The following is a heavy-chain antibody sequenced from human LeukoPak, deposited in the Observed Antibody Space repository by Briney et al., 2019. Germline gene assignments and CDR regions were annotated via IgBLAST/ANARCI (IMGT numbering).Heavy chain of an antibody. J-gene: IGHJ5*02. CDR1: GGSFSGYY. CDR2: INHSGST. CDR3: AREHIVVVPAAIPIWFDP. D-gene: IGHD2-2*01. V-gene: IGHV4-34*01. Sequence: SETLSLTCAVYGGSFSGYYWSWIRQPPGKGLEWIGEINHSGSTNYNPSLKSRVTISVDTSKNQFSLKLSSVTAADTAVYYCAREHIVVVPAAIPIWFDPWGQGTPVTVSS.